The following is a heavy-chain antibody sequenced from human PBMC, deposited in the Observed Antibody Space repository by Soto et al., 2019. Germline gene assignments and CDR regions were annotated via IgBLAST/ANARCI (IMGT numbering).Heavy chain of an antibody. CDR1: GFTFTNYA. V-gene: IGHV3-30-3*01. CDR3: ARGSITIFGVVVCDHYIDY. J-gene: IGHJ4*02. CDR2: ISYDGSNK. D-gene: IGHD3-3*01. Sequence: QVQLVESGGGVVQPGRSLRLSCAASGFTFTNYAMHWVRQAPGKGLEWGAIISYDGSNKYYADSVKGRFTISRDNSKNTLYLQMNSLRAEDTAVYYCARGSITIFGVVVCDHYIDYWGQGTLVTVSS.